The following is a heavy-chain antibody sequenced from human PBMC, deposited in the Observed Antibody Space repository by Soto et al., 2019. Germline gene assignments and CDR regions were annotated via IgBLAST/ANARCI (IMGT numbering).Heavy chain of an antibody. V-gene: IGHV4-4*07. CDR1: GASISGFY. D-gene: IGHD1-1*01. CDR3: VRDGTKTLRDWFDP. J-gene: IGHJ5*02. Sequence: SETLSLTCTVSGASISGFYWSWIRKSAGKGLEWIGRIYATGTTDCNPSLKSRVMMSVDTSKKQFSLKLRSVTAADTAVYYCVRDGTKTLRDWFDPWGQGISVTVSS. CDR2: IYATGTT.